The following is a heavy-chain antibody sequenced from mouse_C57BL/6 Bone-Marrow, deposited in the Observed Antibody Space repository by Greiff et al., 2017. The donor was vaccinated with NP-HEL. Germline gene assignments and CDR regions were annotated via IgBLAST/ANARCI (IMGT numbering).Heavy chain of an antibody. J-gene: IGHJ2*01. V-gene: IGHV1-55*01. CDR2: IYPGSGST. CDR1: GYTFTSYW. Sequence: VQLQQPGAELVKPGASVKMSCKASGYTFTSYWITWVKQRPGQGLEWIGDIYPGSGSTNYNEKFKSKATLTGDKSSSTAYMQLSSLTSEDSAVYYCARVWNDFDYWGQGTTLTVSS. CDR3: ARVWNDFDY.